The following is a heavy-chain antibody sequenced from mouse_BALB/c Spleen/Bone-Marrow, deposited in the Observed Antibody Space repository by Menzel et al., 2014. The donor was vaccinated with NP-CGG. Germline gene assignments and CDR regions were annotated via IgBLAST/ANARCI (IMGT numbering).Heavy chain of an antibody. CDR2: ISSGSSTI. D-gene: IGHD4-1*01. J-gene: IGHJ2*01. CDR1: GFTFSSFG. CDR3: TEGGNWDAFDY. V-gene: IGHV5-17*02. Sequence: EVKVEESGGGLVQPGGSRKLSCAASGFTFSSFGMHWVRQTPEKGLEWVAYISSGSSTIYYADTVKGRFTISRDNPKNPLSRQVTGLGLGDPARYYGTEGGNWDAFDYGGKGTLLPVSS.